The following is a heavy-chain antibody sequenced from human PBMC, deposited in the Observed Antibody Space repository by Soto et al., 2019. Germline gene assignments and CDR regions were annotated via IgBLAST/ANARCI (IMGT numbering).Heavy chain of an antibody. CDR1: GGSFSGYY. CDR2: INHSGST. J-gene: IGHJ4*02. D-gene: IGHD6-13*01. Sequence: SETLSLTCAVYGGSFSGYYWTWIRQPPWKGLEWIGEINHSGSTNYNPSLKSRVTISVDTSKNQFSLKLSSVTAADTAVYYCASRHSSPYFDYWGQGTLVTVSS. CDR3: ASRHSSPYFDY. V-gene: IGHV4-34*01.